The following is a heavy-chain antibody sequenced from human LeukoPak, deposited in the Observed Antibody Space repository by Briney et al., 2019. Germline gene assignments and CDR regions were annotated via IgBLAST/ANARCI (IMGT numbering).Heavy chain of an antibody. V-gene: IGHV1-46*01. Sequence: GASVKVSCKASGYTFTSYYMHWVRQARGQGLERMGIINPSGGSTSYAQKFQGRVTMTRDTSTSTVYMELSSLGSEDTAVYYCARNTLAAAGTAFDIWGQGTMVTVSS. J-gene: IGHJ3*02. D-gene: IGHD6-13*01. CDR3: ARNTLAAAGTAFDI. CDR1: GYTFTSYY. CDR2: INPSGGST.